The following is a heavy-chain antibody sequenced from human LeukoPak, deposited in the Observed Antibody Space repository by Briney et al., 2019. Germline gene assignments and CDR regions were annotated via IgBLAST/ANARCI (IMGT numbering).Heavy chain of an antibody. Sequence: GGSLRLSCAASGFTFSSYSMNWVRQAPGKGLEWVSSISSSSSYIYYADSVKGRFTISRDNAKNSLYLQMNSRRAEDTAVYYCARIMYYDFWSGLYYYYYMDVWGKGTTVTVSS. V-gene: IGHV3-21*01. CDR1: GFTFSSYS. CDR2: ISSSSSYI. J-gene: IGHJ6*03. CDR3: ARIMYYDFWSGLYYYYYMDV. D-gene: IGHD3-3*01.